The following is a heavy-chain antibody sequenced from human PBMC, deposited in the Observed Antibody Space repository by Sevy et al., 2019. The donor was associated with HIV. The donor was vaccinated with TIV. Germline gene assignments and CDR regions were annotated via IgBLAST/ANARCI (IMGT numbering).Heavy chain of an antibody. D-gene: IGHD3-22*01. V-gene: IGHV3-74*01. CDR1: GFTFSSYW. CDR3: ARDTYDSSGYYSPITDAFDI. J-gene: IGHJ3*02. Sequence: GGSLRLSCAASGFTFSSYWMHWVRQAPGKGLVWVSRCNSDGSSTSYADSVKGRFTISRDNAKNTLYLQMNSLRAEDTAVYYCARDTYDSSGYYSPITDAFDIWGQGTMVTVSS. CDR2: CNSDGSST.